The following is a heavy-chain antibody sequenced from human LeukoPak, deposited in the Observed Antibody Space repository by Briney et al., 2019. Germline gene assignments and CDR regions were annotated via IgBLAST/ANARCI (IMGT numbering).Heavy chain of an antibody. V-gene: IGHV3-30*01. J-gene: IGHJ4*02. CDR2: ISYEGSII. D-gene: IGHD3-10*01. CDR3: ASGEGARFDY. CDR1: GFPFSRYS. Sequence: SGGSLRLLCGGSGFPFSRYSMHWVRQAPGKGLEWVGVISYEGSIIYYADSVKGRFTISRDNPKNTLYVQMDTLRAEDTAVYYCASGEGARFDYWGQGSLVTVSS.